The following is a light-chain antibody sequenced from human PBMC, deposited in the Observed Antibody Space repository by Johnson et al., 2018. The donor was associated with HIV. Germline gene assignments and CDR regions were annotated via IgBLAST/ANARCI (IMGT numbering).Light chain of an antibody. CDR2: EKN. Sequence: QAVLTQPPSVSAAPGQNVTISCSGSSSNIGTNFVSWYQHLPGTAPKLLIYEKNKRPSGIPDRFSASKSGTSATLVITGLQTGDEADYYCGTWDSSLSVYVFATGTKVTVL. CDR3: GTWDSSLSVYV. J-gene: IGLJ1*01. V-gene: IGLV1-51*02. CDR1: SSNIGTNF.